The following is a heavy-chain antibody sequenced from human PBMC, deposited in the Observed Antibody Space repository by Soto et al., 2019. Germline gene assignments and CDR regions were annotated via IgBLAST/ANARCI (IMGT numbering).Heavy chain of an antibody. J-gene: IGHJ4*02. CDR2: IFYGGST. D-gene: IGHD4-17*01. V-gene: IGHV4-31*03. CDR1: GVSISSGAYY. CDR3: ARGLGDSHFAY. Sequence: SETLSLTCTVSGVSISSGAYYWGWIRQHPGKGLEGIGHIFYGGSTYYNPSLNSRATMPVDTSKNQLSLNLRSGTAADTAVYFCARGLGDSHFAYWGQATLVT.